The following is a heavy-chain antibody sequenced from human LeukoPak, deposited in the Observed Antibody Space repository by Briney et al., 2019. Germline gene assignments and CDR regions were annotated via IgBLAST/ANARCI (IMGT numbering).Heavy chain of an antibody. J-gene: IGHJ4*02. CDR2: INLDGNDK. Sequence: GGSLRHSCAASGFIFSSHWMSWVRQAPGKGLEWVANINLDGNDKNYVDSVKGRFTISRDNAKNSLYLQMNSLRAEDTAMYYCVRSGSYFSKWGQGTLVTVSS. V-gene: IGHV3-7*01. CDR3: VRSGSYFSK. CDR1: GFIFSSHW. D-gene: IGHD1-26*01.